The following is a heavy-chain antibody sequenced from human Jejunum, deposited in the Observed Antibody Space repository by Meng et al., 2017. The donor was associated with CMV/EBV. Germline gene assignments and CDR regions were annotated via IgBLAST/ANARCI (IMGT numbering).Heavy chain of an antibody. J-gene: IGHJ4*02. D-gene: IGHD3-16*01. CDR2: ITGSAGNT. V-gene: IGHV3-23*01. Sequence: CAASGFTFSHYAMSWVRQAPGKGLEYVSSITGSAGNTHYADSMKGRFTISRDNSKNTVYLQMNSLRGDDTALYYCARDGGRKENYWGQGTLVTVSS. CDR3: ARDGGRKENY. CDR1: GFTFSHYA.